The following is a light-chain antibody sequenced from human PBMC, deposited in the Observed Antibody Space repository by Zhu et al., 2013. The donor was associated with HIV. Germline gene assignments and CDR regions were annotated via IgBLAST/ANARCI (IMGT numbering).Light chain of an antibody. CDR2: QDN. V-gene: IGLV3-1*01. CDR3: QAWDSSTVV. J-gene: IGLJ2*01. CDR1: KLGDKY. Sequence: SYELTQPPSVSVSPGQTANFTCSGHKLGDKYVSWYQQKPGQSPVVVMYQDNKRPSGIPERFSGSNSGNTATLTISGTQAMDEADYYCQAWDSSTVVFGGGTKLTVL.